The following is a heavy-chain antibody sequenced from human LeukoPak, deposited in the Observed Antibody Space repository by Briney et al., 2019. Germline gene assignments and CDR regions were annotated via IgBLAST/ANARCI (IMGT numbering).Heavy chain of an antibody. CDR1: GFTFSDYY. J-gene: IGHJ4*02. V-gene: IGHV3-11*01. CDR2: ISSSGSTI. D-gene: IGHD1-1*01. Sequence: GGSLRLSCAASGFTFSDYYMSWIRQAPGKGLEWVSYISSSGSTIYYADSVKGRFTISRDNSKSTVYLQMNSLRVEDTAVYYCANLGGTTSTLLRYWGQGTLVTVPS. CDR3: ANLGGTTSTLLRY.